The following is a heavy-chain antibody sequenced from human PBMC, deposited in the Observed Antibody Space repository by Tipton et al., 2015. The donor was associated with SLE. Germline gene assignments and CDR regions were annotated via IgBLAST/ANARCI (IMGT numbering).Heavy chain of an antibody. D-gene: IGHD1-26*01. CDR2: IYYSGST. Sequence: TLSLTCSVSGVSISSGGYYWSWIRQHPGKGLEWIGYIYYSGSTYYNPSLKSRVTISVDTSKNQFSLKLSSVTAADTAVYYCARGLFPWELFYWGQGTLVTVSS. CDR1: GVSISSGGYY. J-gene: IGHJ4*02. CDR3: ARGLFPWELFY. V-gene: IGHV4-31*03.